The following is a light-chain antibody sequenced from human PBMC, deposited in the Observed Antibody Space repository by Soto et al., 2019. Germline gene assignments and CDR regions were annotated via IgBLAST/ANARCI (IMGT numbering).Light chain of an antibody. CDR2: DVS. CDR1: SSDVGGYNY. Sequence: QSVLTQAASVSGSPGQWISISCTGTSSDVGGYNYVSWYQQHPGKAPKLMIYDVSNRPSGASNRFSGSKSGNTASLTISGLQAEDEADYYCSSYTSSSTLYVFGTGTKVTVL. CDR3: SSYTSSSTLYV. J-gene: IGLJ1*01. V-gene: IGLV2-14*01.